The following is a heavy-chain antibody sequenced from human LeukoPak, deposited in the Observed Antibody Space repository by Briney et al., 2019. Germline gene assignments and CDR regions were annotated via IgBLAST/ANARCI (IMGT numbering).Heavy chain of an antibody. V-gene: IGHV3-23*01. D-gene: IGHD6-19*01. CDR3: ARGEYSSGWYYFDY. Sequence: PGGSLRLSCAASGITFSSYGMSWVRQAPGKGLEWVSSISSTGGTTYYADSVKGRFTISRDNSKNTLYLQMNGLRAEDTAVYYCARGEYSSGWYYFDYWGQGTLVTVSS. CDR1: GITFSSYG. CDR2: ISSTGGTT. J-gene: IGHJ4*02.